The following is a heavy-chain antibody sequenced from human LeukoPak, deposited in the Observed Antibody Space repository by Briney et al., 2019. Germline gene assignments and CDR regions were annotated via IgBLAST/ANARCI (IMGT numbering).Heavy chain of an antibody. D-gene: IGHD6-13*01. CDR1: GGSISNYY. J-gene: IGHJ1*01. CDR3: ARHGGYSSPYLH. CDR2: IYYSGST. V-gene: IGHV4-59*08. Sequence: SETLSLTRTVSGGSISNYYWSWIRQPPGKGLECIGYIYYSGSTNYNPSLKSRVTISVDTSKNQFSLKLSSVTATDMAVYYCARHGGYSSPYLHWGQGTLVTVSS.